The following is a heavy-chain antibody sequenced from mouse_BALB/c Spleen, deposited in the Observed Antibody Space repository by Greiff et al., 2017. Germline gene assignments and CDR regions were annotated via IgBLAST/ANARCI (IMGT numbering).Heavy chain of an antibody. D-gene: IGHD1-1*01. CDR1: GYTFTSYW. J-gene: IGHJ4*01. V-gene: IGHV1-69*02. Sequence: QVQLQQSGAELVRPGASVKLSCKASGYTFTSYWINWVKQRPGQGLEWIGNIYPSDSYTNYNQKFKDKATLTVDKSSSTAYMQLSSPTSEDSAVYYCTRVYDYAMDYWGQGTSVTVSS. CDR2: IYPSDSYT. CDR3: TRVYDYAMDY.